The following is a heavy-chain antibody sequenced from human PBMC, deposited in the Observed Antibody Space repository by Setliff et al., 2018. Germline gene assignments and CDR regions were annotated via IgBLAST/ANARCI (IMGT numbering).Heavy chain of an antibody. CDR3: TTDPSATFGGVIGAAFDM. CDR1: GFTFSNAW. Sequence: GGSLRLPCAASGFTFSNAWMSWVRQAPGKGLEWVGQIKRKTDGETTDYAAPVKGRFTISRDDSKNTLYLQMNSLRTEDTAVYYCTTDPSATFGGVIGAAFDMWGQGTMVTVSS. D-gene: IGHD3-16*01. J-gene: IGHJ3*02. CDR2: IKRKTDGETT. V-gene: IGHV3-15*01.